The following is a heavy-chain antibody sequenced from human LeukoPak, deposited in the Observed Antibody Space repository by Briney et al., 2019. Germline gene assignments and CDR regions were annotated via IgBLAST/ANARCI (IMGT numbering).Heavy chain of an antibody. D-gene: IGHD4-11*01. CDR1: GFTFDDYG. V-gene: IGHV3-20*04. J-gene: IGHJ4*02. CDR3: ARDRGYSNFDY. CDR2: VNWNGGST. Sequence: GGSLRLSCAASGFTFDDYGMGWVRQAPGKGLEWVSGVNWNGGSTAYSDSVKGRFTISRDNAQDSLYLQMNSLTAEDTAVYYCARDRGYSNFDYWGQGTLLTVSS.